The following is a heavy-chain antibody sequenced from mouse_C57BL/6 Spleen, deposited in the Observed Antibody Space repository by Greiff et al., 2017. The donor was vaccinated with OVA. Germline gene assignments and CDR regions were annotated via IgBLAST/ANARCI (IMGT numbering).Heavy chain of an antibody. CDR3: TRGADWDWFAY. CDR2: ISSGGDYI. D-gene: IGHD4-1*01. V-gene: IGHV5-9-1*02. Sequence: DVHLVESGEGLVKPGGSLKLSCAASGFTFSSYAMSWVRQTPEKRLEWVAYISSGGDYIYYADTVKGRFTISRDNARNTLYLQMSSLKSEDTAMYYCTRGADWDWFAYWGQGTLVTVSA. CDR1: GFTFSSYA. J-gene: IGHJ3*01.